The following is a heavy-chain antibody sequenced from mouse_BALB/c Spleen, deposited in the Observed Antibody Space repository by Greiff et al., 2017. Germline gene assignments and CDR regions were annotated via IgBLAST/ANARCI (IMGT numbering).Heavy chain of an antibody. V-gene: IGHV1-55*01. CDR3: TRQLGHEDY. CDR2: IYPGSGST. Sequence: VKQRPGQGLEWIGNIYPGSGSTNYDEKFKSKATLTVDTSSSTAYMQLSSLTSEDSAVYYCTRQLGHEDYWGQGTTLTVSS. D-gene: IGHD3-1*01. J-gene: IGHJ2*01.